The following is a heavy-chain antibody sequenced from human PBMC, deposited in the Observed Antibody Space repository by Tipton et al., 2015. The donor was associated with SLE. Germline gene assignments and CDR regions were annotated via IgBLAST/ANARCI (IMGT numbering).Heavy chain of an antibody. CDR1: GVSISNYY. D-gene: IGHD1-1*01. CDR3: AREDGRTGTTFGY. Sequence: TLSLTCYVTGVSISNYYWTWIRQSPGKGLEWIGNIYYTGSTYYNPSLKSRVTISVDTSKNQFSLKLSSVTAADTAVYYCAREDGRTGTTFGYWGQGTLVTVSS. V-gene: IGHV4-59*12. J-gene: IGHJ4*02. CDR2: IYYTGST.